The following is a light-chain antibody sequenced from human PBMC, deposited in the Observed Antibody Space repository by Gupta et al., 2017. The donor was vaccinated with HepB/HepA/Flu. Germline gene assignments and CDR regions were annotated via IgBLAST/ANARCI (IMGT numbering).Light chain of an antibody. Sequence: QSVLTQPPSASGTPGQRVTISCSGSSSNIGSNTVNWYQQLPGTAPKLLISNNNQRPSGVPDRFSGSKSGPSASLAISGLQSEDEADYYCAAWDDSLNGVVFGGGTKLIVL. CDR1: SSNIGSNT. V-gene: IGLV1-44*01. J-gene: IGLJ2*01. CDR3: AAWDDSLNGVV. CDR2: NNN.